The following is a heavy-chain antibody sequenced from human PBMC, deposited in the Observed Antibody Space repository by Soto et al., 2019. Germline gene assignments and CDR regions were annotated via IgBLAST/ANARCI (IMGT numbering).Heavy chain of an antibody. CDR1: GFTFSAFG. Sequence: QEQLVESGGGVVQPGRSLRLSCAASGFTFSAFGMHWVRQTPGKGLEWAAVISNDGTNKYYADSVKGRFTISRDNSKNTLYLQMDSLRTEDTAVYYCAKTVTIPPLSASSAGSRGRGALIDSWGQGTLVTVSS. D-gene: IGHD3-3*01. CDR3: AKTVTIPPLSASSAGSRGRGALIDS. J-gene: IGHJ4*02. V-gene: IGHV3-30*18. CDR2: ISNDGTNK.